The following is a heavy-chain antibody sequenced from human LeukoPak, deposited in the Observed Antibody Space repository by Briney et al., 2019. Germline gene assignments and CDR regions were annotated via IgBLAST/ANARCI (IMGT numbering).Heavy chain of an antibody. V-gene: IGHV5-51*01. CDR3: VRRINNWFDP. CDR2: IFPGDSDT. CDR1: GYSFTTSW. J-gene: IGHJ5*02. Sequence: GESLKISCKGSGYSFTTSWIAWVRQMPGKGLELMGIIFPGDSDTRYSPPFQGQVTISADKSISTAYLQWSSLKASDTAFYYCVRRINNWFDPWGQGTLVTVSS.